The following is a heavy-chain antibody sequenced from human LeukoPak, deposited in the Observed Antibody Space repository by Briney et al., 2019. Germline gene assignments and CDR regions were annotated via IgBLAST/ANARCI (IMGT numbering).Heavy chain of an antibody. CDR1: GFTFSNAW. J-gene: IGHJ4*02. CDR3: TTVPYYYDNSGYYHGVFDY. Sequence: PGGSLRLSCAASGFTFSNAWMSWVRQAPGKGLEWVGRIKSRTDGGTTDYAAPVKGRFTISKDDSKNTLYLQMNSLKTEDTAVYYCTTVPYYYDNSGYYHGVFDYWGQGTLVTVSS. CDR2: IKSRTDGGTT. D-gene: IGHD3-22*01. V-gene: IGHV3-15*01.